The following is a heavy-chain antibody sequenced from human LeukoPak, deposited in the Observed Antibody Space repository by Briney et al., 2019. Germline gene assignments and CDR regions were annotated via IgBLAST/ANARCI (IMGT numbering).Heavy chain of an antibody. D-gene: IGHD3-10*01. J-gene: IGHJ4*02. CDR1: GGSISSGDYY. CDR3: ARWYYYGSGRRQFDY. Sequence: SQALSLTCTVSGGSISSGDYYWTWIRQPPGKGLEWIGYIYYSGTTSYNPSLKSRITISLDTSRNHFSLRLTPVTAADTAVYYCARWYYYGSGRRQFDYWGQGTLVTVSS. CDR2: IYYSGTT. V-gene: IGHV4-30-4*01.